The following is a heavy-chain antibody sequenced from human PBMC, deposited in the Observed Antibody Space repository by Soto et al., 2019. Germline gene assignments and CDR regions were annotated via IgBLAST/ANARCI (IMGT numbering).Heavy chain of an antibody. Sequence: SETLSLTCIVSGGSISSYHWSWIRQAPGKGLEWIGYIYYSGSTYYNPSLKSRVTISVDTSKNQFSLKVSSVTAADTAVYYCASSSGWYFLDYWGQGTLVTSPQ. CDR2: IYYSGST. D-gene: IGHD6-19*01. CDR1: GGSISSYH. J-gene: IGHJ4*02. V-gene: IGHV4-59*01. CDR3: ASSSGWYFLDY.